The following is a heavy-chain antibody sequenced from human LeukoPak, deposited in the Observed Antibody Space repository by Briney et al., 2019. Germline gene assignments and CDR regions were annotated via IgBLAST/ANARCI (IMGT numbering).Heavy chain of an antibody. Sequence: PSETLSLTCTVSGGSISSGGYYWSWIRQHPGKGLEWIGYIYYSGSTYYNPSLKGRVTISVDTSKNQFSLKLSSVTAADTAVYYCARGQAPYYYDSSGYVDYWGQGTLVTVSS. CDR3: ARGQAPYYYDSSGYVDY. CDR2: IYYSGST. D-gene: IGHD3-22*01. V-gene: IGHV4-31*03. CDR1: GGSISSGGYY. J-gene: IGHJ4*02.